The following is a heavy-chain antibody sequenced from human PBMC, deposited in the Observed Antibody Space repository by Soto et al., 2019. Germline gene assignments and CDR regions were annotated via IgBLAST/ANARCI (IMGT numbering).Heavy chain of an antibody. J-gene: IGHJ5*02. D-gene: IGHD3-9*01. CDR3: ARIRARAVVRYFDWPPPGWFDP. CDR1: GGSFSGYY. Sequence: SETLSLTCAVYGGSFSGYYWSWIRQPPGKGLEWIGEINHSGSTNYNASLKSRVTISVDTSKNQFTLKLTSVTAADTVMYYCARIRARAVVRYFDWPPPGWFDPWGQGTLVTVSS. V-gene: IGHV4-34*01. CDR2: INHSGST.